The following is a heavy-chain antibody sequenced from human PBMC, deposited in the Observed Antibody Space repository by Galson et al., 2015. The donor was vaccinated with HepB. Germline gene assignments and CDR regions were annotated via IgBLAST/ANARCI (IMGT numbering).Heavy chain of an antibody. J-gene: IGHJ5*02. Sequence: QSGAEVKKPGESLKISCKGSGYTFASHWIGWVRQMPGKGLECMGIIYPVDSDTRYSPSFQGQVSISVDKSINTAYLQWSSLKASDSAMYYCVRVVGYTATNGTGRFDPWGQGTLVTVSS. D-gene: IGHD3-10*01. V-gene: IGHV5-51*01. CDR1: GYTFASHW. CDR2: IYPVDSDT. CDR3: VRVVGYTATNGTGRFDP.